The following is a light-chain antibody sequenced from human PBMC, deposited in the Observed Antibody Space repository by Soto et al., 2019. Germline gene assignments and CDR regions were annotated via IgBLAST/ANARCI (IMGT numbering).Light chain of an antibody. J-gene: IGLJ2*01. CDR1: TGAVTGDHY. V-gene: IGLV7-46*01. CDR2: DAS. Sequence: QAVVTQEPSLTVSPGGTVTLTCGYRTGAVTGDHYPYWFQQKPGQAPGTLIYDASNKHPWTPVRFSGSLLVGKAALTLSGAQAEDEADYYCLLEYSGARVFGGGTKLTVL. CDR3: LLEYSGARV.